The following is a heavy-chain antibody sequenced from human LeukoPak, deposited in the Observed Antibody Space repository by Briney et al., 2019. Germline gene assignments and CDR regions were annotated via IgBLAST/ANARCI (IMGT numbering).Heavy chain of an antibody. J-gene: IGHJ6*02. CDR1: GYTFTGYY. V-gene: IGHV1-18*04. CDR3: ARLYSSGWPLECMDV. D-gene: IGHD6-19*01. CDR2: ISAYNGNT. Sequence: ASVKVSCKASGYTFTGYYMHWVRQAPGQGLEYMGYISAYNGNTNYAQNLQGRVTMTTDTSTTTVYMELRSLRSDDTAVYYCARLYSSGWPLECMDVWGQGTTVTVSS.